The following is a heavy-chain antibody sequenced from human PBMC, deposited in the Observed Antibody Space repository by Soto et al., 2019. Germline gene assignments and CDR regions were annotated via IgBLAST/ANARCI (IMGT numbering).Heavy chain of an antibody. Sequence: SETLSLTCTVSGASVRNYYWSWIRQPAAGKGLEWIGHVSSSGSSHYRPSLKSRLTTSLDTSKNQLSLKLTSVTAADTAVYYCAREGYYDHNAWFDSWGQGTLVTVSS. J-gene: IGHJ5*01. CDR2: VSSSGSS. V-gene: IGHV4-4*07. CDR1: GASVRNYY. D-gene: IGHD3-22*01. CDR3: AREGYYDHNAWFDS.